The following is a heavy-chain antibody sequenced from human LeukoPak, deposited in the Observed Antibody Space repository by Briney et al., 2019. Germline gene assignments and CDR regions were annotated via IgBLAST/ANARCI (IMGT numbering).Heavy chain of an antibody. Sequence: GGSLRLSCAASGFTFGDYAVSWFRQAPEKGLECVGFIRTKAPRGITEYAASVKGRFTISRDDSKNIAYLEMNSLKTEDTGVYYCSRVSDYDILTGLEYWGQGTLVTVSS. J-gene: IGHJ4*02. D-gene: IGHD3-9*01. CDR3: SRVSDYDILTGLEY. V-gene: IGHV3-49*03. CDR2: IRTKAPRGIT. CDR1: GFTFGDYA.